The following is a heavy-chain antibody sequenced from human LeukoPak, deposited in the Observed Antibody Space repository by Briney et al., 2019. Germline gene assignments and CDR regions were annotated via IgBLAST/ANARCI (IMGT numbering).Heavy chain of an antibody. CDR3: ARDSAPGDTYGLLGIDS. CDR2: INPNSGGT. V-gene: IGHV1-2*02. J-gene: IGHJ4*02. Sequence: ASVKVSCKASGYTFTGYYMHWVRQTPGQGLEWMGWINPNSGGTNYAQKFQGRVTMTRDTSISTAYMELSRLRSDDTAVYYCARDSAPGDTYGLLGIDSWGQGTLVTVSS. CDR1: GYTFTGYY. D-gene: IGHD5-18*01.